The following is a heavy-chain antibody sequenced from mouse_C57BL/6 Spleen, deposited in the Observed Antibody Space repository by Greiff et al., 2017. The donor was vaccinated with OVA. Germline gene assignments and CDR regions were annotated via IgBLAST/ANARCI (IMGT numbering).Heavy chain of an antibody. CDR2: IYPGSGST. CDR3: ERSVITTVVGDYAMDY. V-gene: IGHV1-55*01. D-gene: IGHD1-1*01. CDR1: GYTFTSYW. Sequence: QVQLQQPGAELVKPGASVKMSCKASGYTFTSYWITWVKQRPGQGLEWIGDIYPGSGSTNYNEKFKSKATLTVDTSSSTAYMQLSSLTSEDSAVYYCERSVITTVVGDYAMDYWGQGTSVTVSS. J-gene: IGHJ4*01.